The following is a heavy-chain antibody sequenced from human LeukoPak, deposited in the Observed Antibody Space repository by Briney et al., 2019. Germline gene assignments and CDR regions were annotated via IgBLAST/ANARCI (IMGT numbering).Heavy chain of an antibody. Sequence: AGGSLRLSCAASGFTFSNYLMHWVRRAPGKGLEWLSHTSVNGAVTTYADSVKGRFTISSDTAKNSLYLQLNSLTVGDTAMYYCARDRDGDEDFDYWGRGTLVTVSS. CDR3: ARDRDGDEDFDY. CDR2: TSVNGAVT. V-gene: IGHV3-11*06. J-gene: IGHJ4*02. D-gene: IGHD4-17*01. CDR1: GFTFSNYL.